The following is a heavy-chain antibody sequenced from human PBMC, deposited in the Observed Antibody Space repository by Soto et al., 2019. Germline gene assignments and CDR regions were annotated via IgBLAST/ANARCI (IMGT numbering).Heavy chain of an antibody. J-gene: IGHJ6*02. CDR1: GYTFTNHD. Sequence: QVQLVQSGAEVKKPGASVKVSCKASGYTFTNHDINWVRQATGQGLEWMGWMNPNSGNTDYAQKIQDRVTMTRNTSITTAYMELSSLRSEDTAVYYCAREGFLWSAKPWSYYAMDVWVLGTTVTVSS. CDR2: MNPNSGNT. CDR3: AREGFLWSAKPWSYYAMDV. D-gene: IGHD3-3*01. V-gene: IGHV1-8*01.